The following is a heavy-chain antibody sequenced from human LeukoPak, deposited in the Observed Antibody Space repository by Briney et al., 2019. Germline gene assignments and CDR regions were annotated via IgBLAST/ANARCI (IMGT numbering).Heavy chain of an antibody. CDR1: GFTFSSYS. CDR3: AKAQPYCSGGSCYVDY. J-gene: IGHJ4*02. V-gene: IGHV3-23*01. D-gene: IGHD2-15*01. CDR2: ISGGGGST. Sequence: PGGSLRLSCAASGFTFSSYSMSWVRQAQGKGREWVLAISGGGGSTYYADSVKGRFTISRDNSKNTLYLQMNSLRAEDTAVYYCAKAQPYCSGGSCYVDYWGQGTLVTVSS.